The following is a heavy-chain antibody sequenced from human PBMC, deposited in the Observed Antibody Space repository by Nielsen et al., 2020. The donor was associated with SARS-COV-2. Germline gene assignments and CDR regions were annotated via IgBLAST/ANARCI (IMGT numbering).Heavy chain of an antibody. J-gene: IGHJ4*02. CDR1: GFTFSSYA. D-gene: IGHD3-22*01. CDR3: ARPTYYYDSSGYKY. Sequence: LKISCAASGFTFSSYAMHWVRQAPGKGLEYVSAISSNGGSTYYANSVKGRFTISRDNSKNTLYLQMGSLRAEDMAVYYCARPTYYYDSSGYKYWGQGTLVTVSS. CDR2: ISSNGGST. V-gene: IGHV3-64*01.